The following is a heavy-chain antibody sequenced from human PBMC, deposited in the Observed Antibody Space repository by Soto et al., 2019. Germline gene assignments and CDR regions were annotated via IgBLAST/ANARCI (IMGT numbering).Heavy chain of an antibody. J-gene: IGHJ4*02. CDR1: GFTFSSYS. V-gene: IGHV3-30*03. CDR2: ISYDGSNK. CDR3: ARDAGYSYGPFDY. D-gene: IGHD5-18*01. Sequence: GGSLRLSCAASGFTFSSYSMNWVRQAPGKGLGWVAVISYDGSNKYYADSVKGRFTISRDNSKNTLYLQMNSLRDEDTAVYYCARDAGYSYGPFDYWGQGTLVTGSS.